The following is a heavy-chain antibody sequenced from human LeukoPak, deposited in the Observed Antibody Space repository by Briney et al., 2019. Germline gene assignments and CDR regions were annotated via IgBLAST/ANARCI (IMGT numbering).Heavy chain of an antibody. CDR1: GFSFSSYA. V-gene: IGHV3-23*01. J-gene: IGHJ4*02. Sequence: GGSLRLSCAASGFSFSSYAMSWVRQAPGKGLEWVSAISGSGGSTYYADSVKGRFTISRDNSKNTLFLQMNSLRAEDTAVYYCAKGNQYSSSLDYWGQGTLVTVSS. D-gene: IGHD6-13*01. CDR3: AKGNQYSSSLDY. CDR2: ISGSGGST.